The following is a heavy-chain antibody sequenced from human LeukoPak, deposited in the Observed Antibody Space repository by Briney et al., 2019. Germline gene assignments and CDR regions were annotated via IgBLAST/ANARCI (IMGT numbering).Heavy chain of an antibody. Sequence: PGGSLRLSRTASGFTFKNYRMTWVRQAPGKGLEWVASMKDDGNEIQYVDSVKGRFTISRDNAKNSLYLQMSNLRAEDTAVYYCARNRATNDYWGQGTLVTVSS. CDR2: MKDDGNEI. D-gene: IGHD1-26*01. CDR1: GFTFKNYR. CDR3: ARNRATNDY. J-gene: IGHJ4*02. V-gene: IGHV3-7*01.